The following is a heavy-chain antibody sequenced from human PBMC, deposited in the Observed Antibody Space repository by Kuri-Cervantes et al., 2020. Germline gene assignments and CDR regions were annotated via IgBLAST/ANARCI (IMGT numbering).Heavy chain of an antibody. CDR2: FSGGDKT. Sequence: GGSLRLCCAASGFTVSNNYMSWVRQAPGRGLEWVSGFSGGDKTYYGDSVKGRFTISKDNSKNTMYLQMDSLRIEDTAVYYCTRKRGYSSGYDFWGQGTLVTVSS. CDR3: TRKRGYSSGYDF. V-gene: IGHV3-66*02. J-gene: IGHJ4*02. D-gene: IGHD5-18*01. CDR1: GFTVSNNY.